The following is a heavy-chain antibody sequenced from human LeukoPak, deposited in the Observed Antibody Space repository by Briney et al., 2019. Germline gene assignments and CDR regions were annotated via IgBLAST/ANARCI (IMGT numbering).Heavy chain of an antibody. D-gene: IGHD5/OR15-5a*01. V-gene: IGHV1-3*01. J-gene: IGHJ4*02. CDR1: GYIFTDYA. CDR3: ARGRWSTTTASYYFDS. CDR2: INAGNGNT. Sequence: ASVTVSCTASGYIFTDYAINWVRRAPGERLEWMGWINAGNGNTKYSQKFRGRVTITRDRSASTAYMELNSLRSEDTAVYYCARGRWSTTTASYYFDSWGQGSLVTVS.